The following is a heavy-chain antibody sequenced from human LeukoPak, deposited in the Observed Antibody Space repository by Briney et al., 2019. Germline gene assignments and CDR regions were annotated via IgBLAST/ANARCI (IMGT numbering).Heavy chain of an antibody. D-gene: IGHD3-9*01. Sequence: GASVKVSCKASGGTFSSYAISWVRQAPGQGLEWMGGIIPIFGTANYAQKFQGRVTITADKSTSTAYMELSSLRSEDTAVYYCARAAASHQPIFYYMDVWGKGTTVTISS. J-gene: IGHJ6*03. CDR1: GGTFSSYA. V-gene: IGHV1-69*06. CDR3: ARAAASHQPIFYYMDV. CDR2: IIPIFGTA.